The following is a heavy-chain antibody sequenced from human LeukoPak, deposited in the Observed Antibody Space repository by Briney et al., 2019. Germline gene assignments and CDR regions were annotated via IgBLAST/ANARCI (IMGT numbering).Heavy chain of an antibody. CDR2: IRYDGSNK. V-gene: IGHV3-30*02. CDR3: AKDAAYCYYMDV. D-gene: IGHD2-15*01. Sequence: PGGSLRLSCAASGFNFNNYDMHWVRQAPGKGLEWVAFIRYDGSNKYYADSVKGRFTISRDNAKNTLYLQMNSLRAEDTAVYYCAKDAAYCYYMDVWGKGTTVTVS. J-gene: IGHJ6*03. CDR1: GFNFNNYD.